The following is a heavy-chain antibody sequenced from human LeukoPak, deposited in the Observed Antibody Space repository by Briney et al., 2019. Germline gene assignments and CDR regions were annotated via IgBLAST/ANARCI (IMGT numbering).Heavy chain of an antibody. CDR3: ARHHPGIAAAGSIDY. CDR2: IYYSGST. CDR1: GGSISSYY. D-gene: IGHD6-13*01. V-gene: IGHV4-59*01. J-gene: IGHJ4*02. Sequence: PSETLSLTCTVSGGSISSYYWSWIRQPPGKGLEWMGYIYYSGSTNYNPSLKSRVTISVDTSKNPFSLKLSSVTAADTAVYYCARHHPGIAAAGSIDYWGQGTLVTVSS.